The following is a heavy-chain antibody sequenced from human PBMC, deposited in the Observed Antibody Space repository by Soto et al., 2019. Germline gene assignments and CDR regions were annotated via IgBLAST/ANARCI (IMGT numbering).Heavy chain of an antibody. Sequence: PGGSLRLSCAASGFTFSSYSMNWVRQAPGKGLEWVSYISSSSSTIYYADSVKGRFTISRDNAKNSLYLQMNSLRDEDTAVYYCARELNKISGFENWFDPWCQGTLVNVS. D-gene: IGHD3-10*01. J-gene: IGHJ5*02. CDR1: GFTFSSYS. CDR2: ISSSSSTI. CDR3: ARELNKISGFENWFDP. V-gene: IGHV3-48*02.